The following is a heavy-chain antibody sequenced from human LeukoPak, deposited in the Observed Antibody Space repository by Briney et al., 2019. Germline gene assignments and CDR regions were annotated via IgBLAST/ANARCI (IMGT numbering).Heavy chain of an antibody. V-gene: IGHV3-30*04. D-gene: IGHD5-18*01. CDR1: GFTFSDYA. J-gene: IGHJ4*02. CDR3: AREDTAMVTLDY. CDR2: ISHDGSNK. Sequence: TGGSLRLSCAASGFTFSDYAMHWVRQAPGKGLEWVSVISHDGSNKYYADSVKGRFTISRDNSKNTLYLQMNSLRAEDTAVYYCAREDTAMVTLDYWGQGTLVTVSS.